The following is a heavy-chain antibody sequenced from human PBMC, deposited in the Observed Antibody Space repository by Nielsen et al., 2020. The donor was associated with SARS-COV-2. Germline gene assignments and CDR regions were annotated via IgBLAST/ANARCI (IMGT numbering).Heavy chain of an antibody. V-gene: IGHV3-74*01. D-gene: IGHD3-22*01. CDR1: GFTFSSYV. CDR2: IDVDGTRT. CDR3: ARGSGYYYDTSTYLDY. J-gene: IGHJ4*02. Sequence: GESLKISCSASGFTFSSYVMHWVRQGPGKGLEWVSRIDVDGTRTNYAGSVKGRFTISRDNARNTLFLQMNSLTAEDTAVYYCARGSGYYYDTSTYLDYWAQGTLVTVSS.